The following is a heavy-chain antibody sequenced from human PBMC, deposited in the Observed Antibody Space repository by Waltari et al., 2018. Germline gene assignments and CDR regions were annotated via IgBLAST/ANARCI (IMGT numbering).Heavy chain of an antibody. CDR2: IIPIFGTA. J-gene: IGHJ5*02. Sequence: QVQLVQSGAEVKKPGSSVKVSCKASGGTFSSYAISWVRQAPGQGLEWMGGIIPIFGTANYAQKFQGRVTITADKSTSTAYMELSSLRSEDTAVYYCARSSSSGWHGAERWFDPWGQGTLVTVSS. D-gene: IGHD6-19*01. V-gene: IGHV1-69*14. CDR1: GGTFSSYA. CDR3: ARSSSSGWHGAERWFDP.